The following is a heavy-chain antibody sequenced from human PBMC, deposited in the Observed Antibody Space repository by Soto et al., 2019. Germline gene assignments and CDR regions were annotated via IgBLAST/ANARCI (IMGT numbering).Heavy chain of an antibody. V-gene: IGHV1-18*01. J-gene: IGHJ6*02. CDR2: ISGYDGHT. Sequence: QVQLVQSGAEVRKPGASVKVSCEASGYTFTTYGITWVRQAPGQGLEWMGWISGYDGHTKYAQKFQGRIIMTTDTSTSTVYMDLRSLRSDDTAVYYCAREGEMPYYYYGLGVWGQGTTVTVSS. CDR1: GYTFTTYG. D-gene: IGHD3-16*01. CDR3: AREGEMPYYYYGLGV.